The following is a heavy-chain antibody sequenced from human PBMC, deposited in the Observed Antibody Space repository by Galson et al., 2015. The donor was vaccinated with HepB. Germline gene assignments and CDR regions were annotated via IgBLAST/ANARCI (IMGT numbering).Heavy chain of an antibody. CDR1: GFTFSSYW. V-gene: IGHV3-74*01. Sequence: SLRLSCAASGFTFSSYWMHWVRQAPGKGLVWVSRINSDGSSTSYADSVKGRFTISRDNAKNTLYLQMNSLRAEDTAVYYCARDRWDYDFWRRYYYYMDVWGKGTTVTVSS. J-gene: IGHJ6*03. D-gene: IGHD3-3*01. CDR2: INSDGSST. CDR3: ARDRWDYDFWRRYYYYMDV.